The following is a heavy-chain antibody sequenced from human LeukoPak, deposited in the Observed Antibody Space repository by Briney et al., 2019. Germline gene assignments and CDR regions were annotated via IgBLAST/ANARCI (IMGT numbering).Heavy chain of an antibody. V-gene: IGHV3-23*01. D-gene: IGHD6-19*01. CDR2: ICGSGGCT. CDR3: AKTTVGYSSGRYPGWPADC. Sequence: GGSLRLSCASSGFTFHTYAIYWVRQARGKGLEWVSGICGSGGCTYYADSVKGRFTISRDNSKNTVYLQMNSLTADDTAIYYCAKTTVGYSSGRYPGWPADCWGQGTLVTVSS. CDR1: GFTFHTYA. J-gene: IGHJ4*02.